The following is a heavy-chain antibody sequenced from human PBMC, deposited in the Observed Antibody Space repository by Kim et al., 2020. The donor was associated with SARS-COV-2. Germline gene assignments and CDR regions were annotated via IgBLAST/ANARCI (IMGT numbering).Heavy chain of an antibody. J-gene: IGHJ4*02. CDR3: ARDGPSPIPELDH. Sequence: YAASVKGRFTISRDNAKNTLYLQMNSLRVEDTALYYCARDGPSPIPELDHWGQGTLVTVSS. D-gene: IGHD2-21*01. V-gene: IGHV3-74*01.